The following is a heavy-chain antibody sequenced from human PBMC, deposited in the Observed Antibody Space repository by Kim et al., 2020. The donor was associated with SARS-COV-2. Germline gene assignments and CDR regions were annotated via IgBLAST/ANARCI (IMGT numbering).Heavy chain of an antibody. CDR1: GGSISSYY. V-gene: IGHV4-59*01. J-gene: IGHJ3*02. CDR2: IYYSGST. D-gene: IGHD3-10*01. CDR3: ARSGLLLWFGGHDAFDI. Sequence: SETLSLTCTVSGGSISSYYWSWIRQPPGKGLEWIGYIYYSGSTNYNPSLKSRVTISVDTSKNQFSLKLSSVTAADTAVYYCARSGLLLWFGGHDAFDIWGQGTMVTVSS.